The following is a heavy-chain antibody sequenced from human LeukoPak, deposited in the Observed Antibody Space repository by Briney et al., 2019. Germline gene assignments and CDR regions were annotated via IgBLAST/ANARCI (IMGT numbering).Heavy chain of an antibody. CDR1: GFTFGGYG. D-gene: IGHD3/OR15-3a*01. J-gene: IGHJ3*02. CDR2: INGSGCSI. CDR3: ARGWTSLDAFDI. V-gene: IGHV3-20*04. Sequence: PGGSLRLSCAASGFTFGGYGMTWVRQAPGKGLEWVSGINGSGCSIGYADSVKGRFTISRDNSKNYLYVQMNSLRADARGVYSRARGWTSLDAFDIWGQGTMVTVSS.